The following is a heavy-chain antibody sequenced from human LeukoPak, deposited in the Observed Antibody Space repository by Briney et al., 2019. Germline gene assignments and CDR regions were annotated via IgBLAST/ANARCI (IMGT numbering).Heavy chain of an antibody. J-gene: IGHJ4*02. D-gene: IGHD3-10*01. CDR1: GYTFTDYY. V-gene: IGHV1-46*01. Sequence: ASVKVSCKASGYTFTDYYMHWVRRAPGQGLGWMGIINPSGDGTSYPQNFQGRVTMTRDRSTSTLYMELSSLRSDDTAVYYCARTLSGSGISYWGQGTLVTVSS. CDR3: ARTLSGSGISY. CDR2: INPSGDGT.